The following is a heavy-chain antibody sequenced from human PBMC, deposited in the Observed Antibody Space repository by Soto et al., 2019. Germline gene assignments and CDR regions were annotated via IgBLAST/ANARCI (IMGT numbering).Heavy chain of an antibody. CDR2: ISYDGSNK. CDR3: AKESYGDYGDYYYGMVV. CDR1: GFTFSSYG. J-gene: IGHJ6*02. V-gene: IGHV3-30*18. D-gene: IGHD4-17*01. Sequence: TGGSLRLSCAASGFTFSSYGMHWVRQAPGKGLEWVAVISYDGSNKYYADSVKGRFTISRDNSKNTLYLQMNSLRAEDTAVYYCAKESYGDYGDYYYGMVVWGQGTTVTVS.